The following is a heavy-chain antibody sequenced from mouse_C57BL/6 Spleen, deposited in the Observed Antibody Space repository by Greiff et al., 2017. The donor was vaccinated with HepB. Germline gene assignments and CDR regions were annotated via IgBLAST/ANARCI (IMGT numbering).Heavy chain of an antibody. J-gene: IGHJ2*01. CDR2: INPGSGGT. V-gene: IGHV1-54*01. CDR3: ARGNWDSYFDY. Sequence: VQLQQSGAELVRPGTSVKVSCKASGYAFTNYLIEWVKQRPGQGLEWIGVINPGSGGTNYNEKFKGKATLTADKSSSTAYMQLSSLTSEDSAVYFCARGNWDSYFDYWGQVTTLTVSS. D-gene: IGHD4-1*01. CDR1: GYAFTNYL.